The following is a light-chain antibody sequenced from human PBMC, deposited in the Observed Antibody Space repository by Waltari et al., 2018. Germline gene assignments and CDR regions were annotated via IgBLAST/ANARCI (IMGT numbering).Light chain of an antibody. CDR1: SGSIASNY. CDR2: EDN. J-gene: IGLJ2*01. Sequence: NFMLTQPHSVSESPGKTVTISCTGSSGSIASNYVQWYQQRPGRAPTTVIFEDNQRPSGVPDRFSGSLDSSSNSASLTISGLKTEDEADYYCQSYDTSNHGVFGGGTKLTVL. V-gene: IGLV6-57*02. CDR3: QSYDTSNHGV.